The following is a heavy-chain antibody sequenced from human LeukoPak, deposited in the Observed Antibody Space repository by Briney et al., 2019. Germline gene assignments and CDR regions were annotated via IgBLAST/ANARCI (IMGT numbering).Heavy chain of an antibody. Sequence: SETLSLTCAVYGDSLSRYYWIWIRQSPGKGLEWLGEINPSGSPDYNPSLKSRATISVDTSKNQFSLRLASVTAADTAVYYCASVRHDPLEYYYYIDVWGKGTTVTVSS. V-gene: IGHV4-34*01. CDR3: ASVRHDPLEYYYYIDV. CDR1: GDSLSRYY. J-gene: IGHJ6*03. CDR2: INPSGSP. D-gene: IGHD2/OR15-2a*01.